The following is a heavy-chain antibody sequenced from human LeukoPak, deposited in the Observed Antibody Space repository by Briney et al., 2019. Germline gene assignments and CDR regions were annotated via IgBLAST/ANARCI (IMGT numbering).Heavy chain of an antibody. J-gene: IGHJ4*02. CDR1: GYTFTSYG. Sequence: GASVKVSCKASGYTFTSYGISWVRQAPGQGLEWMGWISVYNGNTNYAQKLQGRVTMTTDTSTSTAYMELRSLRSDDTAVYYCARATVGTVATGYFDYWGQGTLVTVSS. CDR2: ISVYNGNT. D-gene: IGHD5-12*01. V-gene: IGHV1-18*01. CDR3: ARATVGTVATGYFDY.